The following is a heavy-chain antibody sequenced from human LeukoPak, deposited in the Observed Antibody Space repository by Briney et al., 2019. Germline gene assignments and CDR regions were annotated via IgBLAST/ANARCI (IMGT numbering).Heavy chain of an antibody. CDR2: INHSGST. J-gene: IGHJ5*02. CDR1: GGSFSGYY. CDR3: ARGGGVIDSSGYHGHNWFDP. Sequence: SETLSLTCAVYGGSFSGYYWSWIRQPPGKGLEWIGEINHSGSTNYNPSLKSRVTISVDTSKNQFSLKLSSVTAADTAVYYCARGGGVIDSSGYHGHNWFDPWGQGTLVTVSS. V-gene: IGHV4-34*01. D-gene: IGHD3-22*01.